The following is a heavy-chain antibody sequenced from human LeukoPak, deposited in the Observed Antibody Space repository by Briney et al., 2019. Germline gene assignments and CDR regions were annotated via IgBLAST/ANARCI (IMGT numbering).Heavy chain of an antibody. CDR3: ARVEVGAIYY. CDR2: IYYSGSS. D-gene: IGHD1-26*01. Sequence: SETLSLTCNVSGGSISGYHWSWIRQPPGKGLEWLGYIYYSGSSNYNPSLKSRVTISADTSKNQFSLKLSSVTAADTAVYYCARVEVGAIYYWGQGTLVTVSS. J-gene: IGHJ4*02. V-gene: IGHV4-59*12. CDR1: GGSISGYH.